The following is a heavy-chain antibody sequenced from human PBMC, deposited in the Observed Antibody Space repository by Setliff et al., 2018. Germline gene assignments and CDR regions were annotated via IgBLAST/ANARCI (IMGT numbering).Heavy chain of an antibody. CDR1: GYSISSGYI. CDR2: VYTTGST. CDR3: ARVRITPYCMDV. J-gene: IGHJ6*03. D-gene: IGHD3-10*01. V-gene: IGHV4-38-2*02. Sequence: SETLSLTCTVSGYSISSGYIWSWIRQPPGKGLEWIGRVYTTGSTAFNPSLNSRVTMSLDKSKNQFSLKLYSVTAADTAVYFCARVRITPYCMDVWGKGTTVTVSS.